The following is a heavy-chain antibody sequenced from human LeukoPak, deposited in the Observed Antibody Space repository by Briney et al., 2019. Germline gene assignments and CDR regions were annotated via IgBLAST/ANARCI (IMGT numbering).Heavy chain of an antibody. CDR1: GYTFTSYD. V-gene: IGHV1-8*03. D-gene: IGHD5-18*01. CDR3: ARDLGVQLWLQLFDY. CDR2: MNPYSGNT. Sequence: ASVKVSCRASGYTFTSYDINWVRQATGQGLEWMGWMNPYSGNTGYAQKFQGRVTITADKSTSTVYMELSSLRSEDTAVYYCARDLGVQLWLQLFDYWGQGTLVTVSS. J-gene: IGHJ4*02.